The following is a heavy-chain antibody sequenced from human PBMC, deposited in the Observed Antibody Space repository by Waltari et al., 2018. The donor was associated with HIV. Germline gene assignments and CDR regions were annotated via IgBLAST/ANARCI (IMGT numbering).Heavy chain of an antibody. D-gene: IGHD2-8*01. CDR2: IGFCAGDT. J-gene: IGHJ4*02. CDR1: EYTFTIYY. Sequence: QDQLVQSGAEVKKPGASVTVSCQGSEYTFTIYYVHWVRQAPGQGLQWMGLIGFCAGDTNYAPDFQGRVSMTRDTSTNTVYMELRSLNSDDSAMYYCARGHEYTNGLDYWGQGTLISVTS. CDR3: ARGHEYTNGLDY. V-gene: IGHV1-46*01.